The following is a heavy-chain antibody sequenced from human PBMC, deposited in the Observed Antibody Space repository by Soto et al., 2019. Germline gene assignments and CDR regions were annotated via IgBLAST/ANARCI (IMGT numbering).Heavy chain of an antibody. D-gene: IGHD3-3*01. J-gene: IGHJ4*02. CDR1: GFTFSSYA. CDR3: ARDYVELRRSLDY. CDR2: ISYDGSNK. Sequence: SLRLSCAASGFTFSSYAMHWVRQAPGKGLEWVAVISYDGSNKYYADSVKGRFTISRDNSKNTLYLQMNSLRAEDTAVYYCARDYVELRRSLDYWAQGTLVTVSS. V-gene: IGHV3-30-3*01.